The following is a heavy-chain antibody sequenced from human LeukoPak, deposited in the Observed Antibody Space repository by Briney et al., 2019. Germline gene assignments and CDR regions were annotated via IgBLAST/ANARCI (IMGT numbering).Heavy chain of an antibody. Sequence: PGRSLRLSCAASGFTFSSYGMHWVRQAPGKGLEWVAVISYDGGNKYYADSVKGRFTISRDNSKNTLYLQMNSLRAEDTAVYYCANLDYGGNPRVDYWGQGTLVTVSS. CDR2: ISYDGGNK. V-gene: IGHV3-30*18. J-gene: IGHJ4*02. D-gene: IGHD4-23*01. CDR3: ANLDYGGNPRVDY. CDR1: GFTFSSYG.